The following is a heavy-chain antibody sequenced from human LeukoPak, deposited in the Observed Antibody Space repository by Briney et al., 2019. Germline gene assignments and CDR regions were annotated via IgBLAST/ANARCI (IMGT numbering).Heavy chain of an antibody. CDR1: GFTFGDYG. Sequence: PGGSLRLSCTGSGFTFGDYGMSWVRQAPGKGLEWVGFIRDKSYSGATEYAASVKGRFTISRDDSKRLAYLQMKSLKIEDTAVYFCTRDRGYSGYALYDLWGQGTLVTVSS. V-gene: IGHV3-49*04. J-gene: IGHJ4*02. CDR2: IRDKSYSGAT. CDR3: TRDRGYSGYALYDL. D-gene: IGHD5-12*01.